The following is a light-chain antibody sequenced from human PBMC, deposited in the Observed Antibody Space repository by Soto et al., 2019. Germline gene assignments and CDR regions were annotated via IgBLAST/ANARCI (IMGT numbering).Light chain of an antibody. V-gene: IGKV1-27*01. CDR3: QEYNSAPRT. CDR1: QGISNY. J-gene: IGKJ1*01. Sequence: DIQMTQSASPLSAPVGDRVTITCRASQGISNYLAWYQQKPGKVPKLLLYAAPTLQSGGPSHFSSRGSGTDFTLNISTLQPEDFATYYCQEYNSAPRTFGQGTMVEIK. CDR2: AAP.